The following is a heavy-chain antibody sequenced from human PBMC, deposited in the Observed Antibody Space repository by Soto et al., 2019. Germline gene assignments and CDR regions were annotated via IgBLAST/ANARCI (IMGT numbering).Heavy chain of an antibody. J-gene: IGHJ4*02. D-gene: IGHD4-17*01. Sequence: QVHLQQWGAGLLKPSETLSLTCVVYGGSFSGYYWSWIRQPPGKGLEWIGEISDSGSTNYNPSLKSRVTISVDRSKNQLSLKLNSVTAADTAIYYCARNDYGDYQPLHWGQGALVTVSS. CDR1: GGSFSGYY. V-gene: IGHV4-34*02. CDR3: ARNDYGDYQPLH. CDR2: ISDSGST.